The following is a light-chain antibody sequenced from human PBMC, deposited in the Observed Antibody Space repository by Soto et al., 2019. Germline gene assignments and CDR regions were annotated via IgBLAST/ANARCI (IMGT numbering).Light chain of an antibody. J-gene: IGLJ3*02. CDR1: SSNIGSHY. V-gene: IGLV1-51*02. Sequence: QSVLTQPPSVSAAPEQQVTISCSGSSSNIGSHYVSWYQQLPGSAPKLLIYENSKRPSGIPDRFSGSKSGTSATLGITGLQTGDEADYYCGTWDNSLSGGVFGGGTKVTVL. CDR3: GTWDNSLSGGV. CDR2: ENS.